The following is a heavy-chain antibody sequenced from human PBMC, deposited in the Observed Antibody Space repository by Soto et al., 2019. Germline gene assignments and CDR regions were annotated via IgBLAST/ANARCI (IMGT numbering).Heavy chain of an antibody. Sequence: ASVKGSCKASGYTFTSYDINWVRQATGQGLEWMGWMNPNSGNTGYAQKFQGRVTMTRNTSISTAYMELSSLRSEDTAVYYCVCVWYYYVSSGYCLRLDYWGQGTLVTVSS. CDR2: MNPNSGNT. CDR3: VCVWYYYVSSGYCLRLDY. D-gene: IGHD3-22*01. V-gene: IGHV1-8*01. J-gene: IGHJ4*02. CDR1: GYTFTSYD.